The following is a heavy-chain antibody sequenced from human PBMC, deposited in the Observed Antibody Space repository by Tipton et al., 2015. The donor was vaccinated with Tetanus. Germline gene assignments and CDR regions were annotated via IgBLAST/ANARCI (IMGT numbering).Heavy chain of an antibody. CDR3: AKAHYQTTVAWFDY. CDR1: GFTFEDYA. D-gene: IGHD4-23*01. CDR2: XSXXSGXX. V-gene: IGHV3-9*01. Sequence: SLRLSCVVXGFTFEDYAMHWVRQAPGKGLEWVARXSXXSGXXXXXXXXXXXXXXXRDNAEKSLYXXMSSLKIEDTALYYCAKAHYQTTVAWFDYWGQGTLVTVSS. J-gene: IGHJ4*02.